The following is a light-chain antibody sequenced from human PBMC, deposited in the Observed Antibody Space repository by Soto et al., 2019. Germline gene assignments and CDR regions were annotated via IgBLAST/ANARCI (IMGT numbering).Light chain of an antibody. V-gene: IGKV1-6*01. J-gene: IGKJ4*01. CDR1: QDISDN. CDR2: TAS. CDR3: LQDFNYPLT. Sequence: AIQMTQSPSSLSASVGDRVTISCRASQDISDNLGWYQQKPGKAPKLLIHTASTLQSGVPSRFSGSGSGTDFTLTISSLQPEDFATYYCLQDFNYPLTFGGGTKVEI.